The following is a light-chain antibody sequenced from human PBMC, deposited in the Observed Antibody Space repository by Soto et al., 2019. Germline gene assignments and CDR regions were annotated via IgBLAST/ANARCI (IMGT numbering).Light chain of an antibody. CDR1: QSVSSN. Sequence: EIVMTQSPATLAVSPGERATLSCRASQSVSSNLAWYQQKPGQAPRLLIYDASTRATGIPARFSGSGSGTEYTLTISILQSEDSAVYYCQQCSWHPFTVTFGGGTKVEI. J-gene: IGKJ4*01. CDR3: QQCSWHPFTVT. V-gene: IGKV3-15*01. CDR2: DAS.